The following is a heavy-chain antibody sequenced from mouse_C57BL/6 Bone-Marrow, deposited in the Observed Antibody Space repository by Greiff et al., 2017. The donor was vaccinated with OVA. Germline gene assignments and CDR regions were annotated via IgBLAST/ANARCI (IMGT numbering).Heavy chain of an antibody. Sequence: EVQPVESGGGLVKPGGSLKLSCAASGFTFSSYTMSWVRQTPEKRLEWVATISGGGGNTYYPDSVKGRFTISRDNAKNTLYLQMSSLRSEDTALYYCARHDYYGSSFDYWGQGTTLTVSS. D-gene: IGHD1-1*01. V-gene: IGHV5-9*01. CDR1: GFTFSSYT. CDR3: ARHDYYGSSFDY. CDR2: ISGGGGNT. J-gene: IGHJ2*01.